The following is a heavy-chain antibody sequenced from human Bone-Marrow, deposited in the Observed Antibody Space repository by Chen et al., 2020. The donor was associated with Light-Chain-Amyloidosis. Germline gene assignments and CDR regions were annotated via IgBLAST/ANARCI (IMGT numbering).Heavy chain of an antibody. J-gene: IGHJ4*01. V-gene: IGHV5-51*01. CDR3: ARRRDGYNFDY. CDR2: IYPDDSDA. Sequence: EVQLEQSGPEVKKPGESLKISCKGSGYTFPNYWIGWVRQMPGKGLEWMGVIYPDDSDARYSPSFEGQVTISADKSITTAYLQWRSLKASDTAMYYRARRRDGYNFDYWGHGTLVTVSS. D-gene: IGHD5-12*01. CDR1: GYTFPNYW.